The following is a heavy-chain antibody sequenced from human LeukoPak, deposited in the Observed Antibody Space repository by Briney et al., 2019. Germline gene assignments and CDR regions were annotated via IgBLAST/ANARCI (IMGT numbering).Heavy chain of an antibody. CDR1: GGSISSSSYY. V-gene: IGHV4-39*07. CDR2: IYYSGST. CDR3: ARGRQVLDAFDI. D-gene: IGHD1-14*01. J-gene: IGHJ3*02. Sequence: SETLSLTCTVSGGSISSSSYYWGSIRQPPGKGLEWIGSIYYSGSTYYNPSLKSRVTISVDTSKNQFSLKLSSVTAADTAVYYCARGRQVLDAFDIWGQGTMVTVSS.